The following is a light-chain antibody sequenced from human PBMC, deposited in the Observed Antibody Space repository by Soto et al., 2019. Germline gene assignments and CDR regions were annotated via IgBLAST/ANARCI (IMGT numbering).Light chain of an antibody. CDR2: AAS. J-gene: IGKJ1*01. Sequence: DIQMTQSPSSLCASVGDRVTITCRASQSISSSLNWYQQKPGKAPKLLIYAASSLQSGVPSRFSGSGSGTDFTLTISSLQPEDFATYYCQQSYSTPWTLGQGTKVEIK. V-gene: IGKV1-39*01. CDR1: QSISSS. CDR3: QQSYSTPWT.